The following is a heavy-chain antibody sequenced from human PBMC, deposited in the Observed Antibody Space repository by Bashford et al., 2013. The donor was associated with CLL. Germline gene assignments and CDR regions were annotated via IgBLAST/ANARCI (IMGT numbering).Heavy chain of an antibody. Sequence: ASVKVSCRASGYTFTGYFMHWVRQVPGQGLEWVGWISADTGNTNYAEKLRGRVTMTTDRSTSTAYMELRSLRSDDTGVYYCVRDSSHCTSTDCYYYFYHGMDVWGQGTTVTVSS. CDR2: ISADTGNT. D-gene: IGHD2-2*01. CDR1: GYTFTGYF. CDR3: VRDSSHCTSTDCYYYFYHGMDV. V-gene: IGHV1-18*04. J-gene: IGHJ6*02.